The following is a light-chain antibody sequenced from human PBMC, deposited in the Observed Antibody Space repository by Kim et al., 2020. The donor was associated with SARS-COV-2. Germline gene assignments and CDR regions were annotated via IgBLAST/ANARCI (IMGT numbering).Light chain of an antibody. CDR1: QAISTH. CDR2: GAS. Sequence: ASVGDSLTITCRASQAISTHLAWYQQKVGKVPQLLIYGASTLQPGVPSRFSSSGSGTEFTLTINNLQPEDIATYYCQKSYSAPFTFGQGTKVDIK. J-gene: IGKJ2*01. CDR3: QKSYSAPFT. V-gene: IGKV1-27*01.